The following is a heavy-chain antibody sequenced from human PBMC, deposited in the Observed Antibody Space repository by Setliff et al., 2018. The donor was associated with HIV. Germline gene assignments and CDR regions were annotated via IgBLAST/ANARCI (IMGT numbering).Heavy chain of an antibody. CDR1: GFTFSDYW. CDR2: INQDGSVE. CDR3: ARIVDGV. Sequence: GGSLRLSCAASGFTFSDYWINWVRQAPGKGLEWVANINQDGSVEGYVDSVKGRFTISRDNAKSSLYMQMNSLRVDDTAVYYCARIVDGVWGQGTKVTVSS. V-gene: IGHV3-7*01. J-gene: IGHJ3*01. D-gene: IGHD2-15*01.